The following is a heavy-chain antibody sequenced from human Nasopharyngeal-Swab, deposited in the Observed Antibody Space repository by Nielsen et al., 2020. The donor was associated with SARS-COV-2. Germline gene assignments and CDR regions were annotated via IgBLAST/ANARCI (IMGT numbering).Heavy chain of an antibody. CDR2: VNPNGGAT. J-gene: IGHJ4*02. Sequence: WVRQAPGQGFEWMGVVNPNGGATQYAQKFQGRVTMTNDTSTSTVYVELGSLRSDDTAVYYCARDRDGYNLGTGDYWGQGTLVTVSS. D-gene: IGHD5-24*01. V-gene: IGHV1-46*01. CDR3: ARDRDGYNLGTGDY.